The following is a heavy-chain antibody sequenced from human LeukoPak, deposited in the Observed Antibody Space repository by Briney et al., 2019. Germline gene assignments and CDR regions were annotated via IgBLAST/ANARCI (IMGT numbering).Heavy chain of an antibody. Sequence: ASVEVSCKASGYTFTNYGISWVRQAPGQGLEWMGWISAYNGNTNYAQKLQGRVTMTTDTSTSTAYMELRSLRSDDTAVYYCARVGYCSGGSCSGDFWGQGTLVTVSS. D-gene: IGHD2-15*01. J-gene: IGHJ4*02. CDR3: ARVGYCSGGSCSGDF. CDR1: GYTFTNYG. V-gene: IGHV1-18*01. CDR2: ISAYNGNT.